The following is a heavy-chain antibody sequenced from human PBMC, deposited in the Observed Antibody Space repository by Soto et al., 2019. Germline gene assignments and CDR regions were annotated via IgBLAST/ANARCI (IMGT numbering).Heavy chain of an antibody. Sequence: GASVKVSCKASGYTFTSYGISWVRQAPGQGLEWMGWISAYNGNTNYAQKLQGRVTMTTDTSTSTAYMELRSLRSDDTAVYYCARDDFGATMNYYYYMDVWGKGTTVTVSS. V-gene: IGHV1-18*01. D-gene: IGHD3-3*01. J-gene: IGHJ6*03. CDR2: ISAYNGNT. CDR3: ARDDFGATMNYYYYMDV. CDR1: GYTFTSYG.